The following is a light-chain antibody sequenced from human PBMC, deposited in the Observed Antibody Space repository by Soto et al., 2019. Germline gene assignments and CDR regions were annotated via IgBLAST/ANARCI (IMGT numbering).Light chain of an antibody. Sequence: QSALTQPASVSGSPGQSITISCTGTSSDVGSYNLVSWYQQHPGKAPKLMIYEGSKRPSGVSNRFSGSKSGNTASLTISGHQAEDEADYYCCLYAGSSTVFGGGTKLTVL. CDR2: EGS. V-gene: IGLV2-23*01. CDR3: CLYAGSSTV. J-gene: IGLJ2*01. CDR1: SSDVGSYNL.